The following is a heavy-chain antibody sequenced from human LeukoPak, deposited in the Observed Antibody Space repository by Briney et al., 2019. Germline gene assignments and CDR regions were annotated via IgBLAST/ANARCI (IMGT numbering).Heavy chain of an antibody. V-gene: IGHV3-23*01. CDR2: ISGSGGST. CDR3: AKVVREYYDSSGYLDY. CDR1: GFTFSSYW. Sequence: GGSLRLSCAASGFTFSSYWMSWVRQAPGKGLEWVSAISGSGGSTYYADSVKGRFTISRDNSKNTLYLQMNSLRAEDTAVYYCAKVVREYYDSSGYLDYWGQGTLVTVSS. D-gene: IGHD3-22*01. J-gene: IGHJ4*02.